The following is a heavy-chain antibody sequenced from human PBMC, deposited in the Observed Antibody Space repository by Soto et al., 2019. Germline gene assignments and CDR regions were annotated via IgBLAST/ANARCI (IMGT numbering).Heavy chain of an antibody. Sequence: EVQLVESGGGLVQPGGSLRLSCAVFGFTFSSYSMNWVRQAPGKGLEWVSYISSSSSLIYYADSVKGRFTISSDNAKNSLYLQMNSLRDEDTAVYFCARAPYDSSAFDYCGQGTLVSVS. CDR1: GFTFSSYS. V-gene: IGHV3-48*02. J-gene: IGHJ4*02. CDR3: ARAPYDSSAFDY. CDR2: ISSSSSLI. D-gene: IGHD3-22*01.